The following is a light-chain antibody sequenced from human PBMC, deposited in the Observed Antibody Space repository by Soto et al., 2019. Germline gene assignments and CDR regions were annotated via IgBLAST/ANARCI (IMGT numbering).Light chain of an antibody. CDR3: QQYNTWPLT. V-gene: IGKV3-15*01. CDR2: GAS. Sequence: EIVMTQSPATLSMSPGERATLSCRASQSVSSNLAWYQQKPGQAPRLLIFGASTRATGIPARFSGSGSGTEFTLTISSLQSEDFVVYYCQQYNTWPLTFGGGTKVEIK. CDR1: QSVSSN. J-gene: IGKJ4*01.